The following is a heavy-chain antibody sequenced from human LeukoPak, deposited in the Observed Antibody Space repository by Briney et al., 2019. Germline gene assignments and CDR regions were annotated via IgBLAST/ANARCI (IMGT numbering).Heavy chain of an antibody. CDR3: AEYSSSSLYYYYYMDV. D-gene: IGHD6-6*01. CDR1: GGSISSYY. CDR2: IYYSGST. V-gene: IGHV4-59*04. J-gene: IGHJ6*03. Sequence: SETLSLTCTVSGGSISSYYWSWIRQPPGKGLEWIGYIYYSGSTYYNPSLKSRVTISVDTSKNQFSLKLSSVTAADTAVYYCAEYSSSSLYYYYYMDVWGKGTTVTVSS.